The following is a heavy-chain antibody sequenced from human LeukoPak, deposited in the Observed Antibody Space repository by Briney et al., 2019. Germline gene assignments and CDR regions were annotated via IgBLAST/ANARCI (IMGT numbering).Heavy chain of an antibody. CDR1: GGSISGYY. J-gene: IGHJ4*02. V-gene: IGHV4-4*07. CDR2: IYISGRT. D-gene: IGHD3-22*01. CDR3: ARAYDRSGYQAMGFDY. Sequence: SETLSLTCTVSGGSISGYYWSWIRQPAGKGLEWIGRIYISGRTNYNPSLKSQVTISVDTSKSQFSLKLSSVAAADTAVYYYARAYDRSGYQAMGFDYWGQGTLVTVSS.